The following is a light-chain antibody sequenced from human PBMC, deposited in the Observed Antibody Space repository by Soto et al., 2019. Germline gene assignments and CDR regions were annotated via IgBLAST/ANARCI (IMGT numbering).Light chain of an antibody. J-gene: IGLJ1*01. CDR1: SSNIGNNY. CDR2: DNN. CDR3: GTWDSSLSFYV. V-gene: IGLV1-51*01. Sequence: CLLTQPPSVSAAPGQKVTISCSGSSSNIGNNYVSWYQQLPGTAPKLLIYDNNKRPSGIPDRLSGSKSGTSATLGITGLQTGDEADYYCGTWDSSLSFYVFGTGTKVTVL.